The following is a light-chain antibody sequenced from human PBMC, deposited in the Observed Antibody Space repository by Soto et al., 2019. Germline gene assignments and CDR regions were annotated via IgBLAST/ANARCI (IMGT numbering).Light chain of an antibody. J-gene: IGKJ3*01. V-gene: IGKV1-39*01. Sequence: DIQMTQSPSSLSASVGDRVTITCRASQSISNYLNWYQKKPGKAPKLLIYAASSLQSGVPSRFSGSGSGTDFTLTISSLQPEDFATYSCQQSYSTPFTFGPGTKVDIK. CDR2: AAS. CDR1: QSISNY. CDR3: QQSYSTPFT.